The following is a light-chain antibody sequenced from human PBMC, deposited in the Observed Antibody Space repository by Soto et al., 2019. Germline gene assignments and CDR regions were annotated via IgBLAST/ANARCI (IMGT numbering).Light chain of an antibody. CDR1: QSVSIN. CDR2: SAS. CDR3: QQYNSWPPYT. Sequence: EIVMTQSPATLSVSPGERATLSCRASQSVSINLAWYQQKPGQARRLLIYSASTRATGIPARLSGSGSGTEFTLTISSLQSEDFAVYYCQQYNSWPPYTFGQGTKLEIK. J-gene: IGKJ2*01. V-gene: IGKV3-15*01.